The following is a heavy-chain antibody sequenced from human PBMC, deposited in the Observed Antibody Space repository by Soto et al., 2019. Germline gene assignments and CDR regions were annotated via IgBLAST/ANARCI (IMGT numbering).Heavy chain of an antibody. CDR3: AIGDDYSNYHYYMDV. V-gene: IGHV4-34*01. D-gene: IGHD4-4*01. CDR2: INHSGST. CDR1: GGSFSGYY. Sequence: SETLSLTCAVYGGSFSGYYWSWIRQPPGKGLEWIGEINHSGSTNYNPSLKSRVTISVDTSKNQFSLKLSSVTAADTAVYYCAIGDDYSNYHYYMDVWGKGTTVTVSS. J-gene: IGHJ6*03.